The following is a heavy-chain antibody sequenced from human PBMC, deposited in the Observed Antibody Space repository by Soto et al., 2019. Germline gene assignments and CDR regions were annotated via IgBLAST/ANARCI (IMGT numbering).Heavy chain of an antibody. V-gene: IGHV4-61*01. CDR3: ARSPRGRTAFSFDY. CDR1: GDSVSNDNYY. CDR2: IYYSGTT. Sequence: QVQLQESGPGLVKPSETLSLTCAVSGDSVSNDNYYWSWIRQPPGKGLAWIGYIYYSGTTNYNSYLKSRLSLSVDISKNQFSLKLASVTAADTAVYFCARSPRGRTAFSFDYWGQGALVTVSS. D-gene: IGHD3-16*01. J-gene: IGHJ4*02.